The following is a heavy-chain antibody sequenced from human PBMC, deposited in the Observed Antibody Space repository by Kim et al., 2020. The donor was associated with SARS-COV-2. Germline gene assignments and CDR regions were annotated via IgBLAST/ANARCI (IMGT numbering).Heavy chain of an antibody. CDR3: AAAPRLWELLTFDY. J-gene: IGHJ4*02. Sequence: AQKFQERVTITRDMSTSTAYMELSSLRSEDTAVYYCAAAPRLWELLTFDYWGQGTLVTVSS. D-gene: IGHD1-26*01. V-gene: IGHV1-58*01.